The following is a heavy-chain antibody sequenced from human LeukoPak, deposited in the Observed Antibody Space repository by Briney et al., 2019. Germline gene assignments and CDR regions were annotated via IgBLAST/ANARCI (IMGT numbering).Heavy chain of an antibody. CDR1: GFTFSGSA. CDR2: IRSKTDSYTI. J-gene: IGHJ6*02. Sequence: PGGSLRLSCAASGFTFSGSAMHWVRQASGKGLEWVGHIRSKTDSYTIAYAASVKGRFTISRDDSKNTAYLQMNSLKTEDTAVYYCTRLDYGDLYYNGMDVWGQGTTVTVSS. D-gene: IGHD4-17*01. CDR3: TRLDYGDLYYNGMDV. V-gene: IGHV3-73*01.